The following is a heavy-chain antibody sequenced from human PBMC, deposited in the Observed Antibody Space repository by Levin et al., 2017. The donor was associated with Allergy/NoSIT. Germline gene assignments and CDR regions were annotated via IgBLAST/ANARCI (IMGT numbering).Heavy chain of an antibody. V-gene: IGHV3-30*03. Sequence: SCAASGFSVSSFGMHWVRQAPGKGLEWVAVISYDGSNVNYGDSVDGRFTISRDKSKNMLYLQMNSLGADDTAIYYCARGSREFDYWGQGILVTVSS. J-gene: IGHJ4*02. CDR2: ISYDGSNV. CDR1: GFSVSSFG. D-gene: IGHD1-26*01. CDR3: ARGSREFDY.